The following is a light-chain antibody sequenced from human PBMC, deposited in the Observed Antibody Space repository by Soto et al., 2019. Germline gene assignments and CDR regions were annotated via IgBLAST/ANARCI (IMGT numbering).Light chain of an antibody. V-gene: IGLV2-11*01. CDR2: DVT. CDR3: CSFAGGLVV. CDR1: NSNIGSHNY. J-gene: IGLJ1*01. Sequence: QSGLTQPRAVYGSPGQAVTVSCTGTNSNIGSHNYVSWYQQRPGKAPKLMIHDVTERPSGVPDRFSGSKSGNTASLTISGLQAEDEDEYFCCSFAGGLVVFGTGTKVT.